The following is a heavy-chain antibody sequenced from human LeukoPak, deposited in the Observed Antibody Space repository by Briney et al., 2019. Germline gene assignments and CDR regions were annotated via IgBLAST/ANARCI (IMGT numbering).Heavy chain of an antibody. CDR1: GFTFSSYA. D-gene: IGHD1-26*01. CDR3: ARGMSGSPRYMDV. Sequence: GGSLRLSCAASGFTFSSYAMHWVCQAPGKGLEWVAVISYDGSNKYYADSVKGRFTISRDNSKNTLYLQMNSLRAEDTAVYYCARGMSGSPRYMDVWGKGTTVTVSS. J-gene: IGHJ6*03. V-gene: IGHV3-30-3*01. CDR2: ISYDGSNK.